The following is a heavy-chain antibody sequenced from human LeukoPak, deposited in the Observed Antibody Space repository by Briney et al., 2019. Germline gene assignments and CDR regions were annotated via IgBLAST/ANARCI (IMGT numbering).Heavy chain of an antibody. CDR3: AREWDSLWFAEADV. D-gene: IGHD3-10*01. Sequence: SETLSLTCTVSGGSISNYYWSWIRQPAGKGLEWIGRIYSTGSTNYNPSLKSRVTMSVDTSKNQFSLKLSSVTAADTAVYYYAREWDSLWFAEADVWGKGTTVTISS. J-gene: IGHJ6*04. CDR2: IYSTGST. V-gene: IGHV4-4*07. CDR1: GGSISNYY.